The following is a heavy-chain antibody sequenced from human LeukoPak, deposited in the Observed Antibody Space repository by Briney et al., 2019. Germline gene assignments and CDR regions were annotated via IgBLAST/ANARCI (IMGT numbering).Heavy chain of an antibody. CDR3: SRCSSTSCYDFDY. D-gene: IGHD2-2*01. Sequence: ASVKVSCKASGYTFTGYYMHWVRQAPGQGLEWMGWINPNSGGTNYAQKFQGRVTMTRDTSISTAYMELSRLRSDDTAVYYCSRCSSTSCYDFDYWGQGTLVTVSS. J-gene: IGHJ4*02. CDR2: INPNSGGT. CDR1: GYTFTGYY. V-gene: IGHV1-2*02.